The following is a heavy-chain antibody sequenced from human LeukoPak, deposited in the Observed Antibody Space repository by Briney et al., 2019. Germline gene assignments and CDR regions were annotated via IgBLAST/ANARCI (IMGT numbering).Heavy chain of an antibody. V-gene: IGHV1-69*04. CDR2: IIPILGIA. D-gene: IGHD6-19*01. CDR3: ASPIAVAGTNYYYYGMDV. J-gene: IGHJ6*02. Sequence: ASVKVSCKASGGTFSSYAISWVRQAPGQGLERMGRIIPILGIANYAQKFQGRVTITADKSTSTAYMELSSLRSEDTAVYYCASPIAVAGTNYYYYGMDVWGQGTTVTVSS. CDR1: GGTFSSYA.